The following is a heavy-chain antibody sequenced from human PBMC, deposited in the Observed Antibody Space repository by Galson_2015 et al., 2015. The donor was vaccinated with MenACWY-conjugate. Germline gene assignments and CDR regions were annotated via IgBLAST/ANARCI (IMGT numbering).Heavy chain of an antibody. V-gene: IGHV3-11*06. CDR2: ISSSGSYT. J-gene: IGHJ1*01. Sequence: SLRLSCAASGFSFSDFYMTWIRQAPGKGLEWIAYISSSGSYTKYGDSVKGRFSISRDNVNNSLFLQMDSLKTEDTAVYYCVRRDHGDYAFFRNWGQ. D-gene: IGHD4-17*01. CDR1: GFSFSDFY. CDR3: VRRDHGDYAFFRN.